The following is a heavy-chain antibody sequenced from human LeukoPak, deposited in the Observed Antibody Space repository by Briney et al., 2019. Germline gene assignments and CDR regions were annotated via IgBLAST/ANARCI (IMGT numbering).Heavy chain of an antibody. D-gene: IGHD6-13*01. CDR2: ISYDGSNK. J-gene: IGHJ4*02. Sequence: GRSLRLSCAASGFTFSSYAMHWVRQAPGKGLEWVAVISYDGSNKYYADSVKGRSTISRDNSKNTLYLQMNSLRAEDTAVYYCARMRSIPAAGRAGNFDYWGQGTLVTVSS. CDR1: GFTFSSYA. CDR3: ARMRSIPAAGRAGNFDY. V-gene: IGHV3-30*14.